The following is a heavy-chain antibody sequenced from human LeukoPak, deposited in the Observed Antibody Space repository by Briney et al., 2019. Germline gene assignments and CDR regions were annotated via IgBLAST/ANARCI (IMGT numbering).Heavy chain of an antibody. CDR1: GFTFDDYA. CDR3: AKSRERYYYDSSGYSPRGFDY. J-gene: IGHJ4*02. D-gene: IGHD3-22*01. Sequence: PGGSLRLSCAASGFTFDDYAMHWVRQAPGKGLEWVSGISWNSGSIGYADSVKGRFTISRDNAKNSLYLQMNSLRAEDTALYYCAKSRERYYYDSSGYSPRGFDYWGQGTLVTVSS. V-gene: IGHV3-9*01. CDR2: ISWNSGSI.